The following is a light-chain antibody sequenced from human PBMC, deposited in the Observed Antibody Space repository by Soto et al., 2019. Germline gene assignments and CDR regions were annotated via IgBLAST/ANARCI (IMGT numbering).Light chain of an antibody. CDR1: QGISSY. Sequence: DIQLTQSPSYLSASVGDRVTITCRASQGISSYLVWYQQKPGTVPKVLIFAASNLQTGVPSRFSGSGSGTDFTLTISSLQPEDVATYYCQTYTGAPWTFGQGTKVEI. V-gene: IGKV1-27*01. CDR2: AAS. J-gene: IGKJ1*01. CDR3: QTYTGAPWT.